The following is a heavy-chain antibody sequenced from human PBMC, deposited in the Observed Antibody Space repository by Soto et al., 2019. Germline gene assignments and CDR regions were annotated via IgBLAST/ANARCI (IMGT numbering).Heavy chain of an antibody. D-gene: IGHD4-4*01. CDR1: GITFSSAW. V-gene: IGHV3-15*01. CDR3: STDTGSHYYYAAIDV. J-gene: IGHJ6*02. Sequence: QLVESGGGLVKPGGSLRLSCAASGITFSSAWMTWVRQAPGKGLEWVGRIKSKTDSGTTHYAAPVEGRFTISRDDSKNTVYLQMNNLKIEDTAVYYCSTDTGSHYYYAAIDVWGHGTTVTVTS. CDR2: IKSKTDSGTT.